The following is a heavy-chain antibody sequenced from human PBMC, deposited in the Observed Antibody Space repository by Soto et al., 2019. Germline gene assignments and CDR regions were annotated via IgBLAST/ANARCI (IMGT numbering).Heavy chain of an antibody. CDR3: ARSPYSIDYYYAIDY. CDR2: INAGNGNT. Sequence: ASVKVSCNASGYTFTSYSMHWVRQAPGQRLEWMGWINAGNGNTKYSQKFQGRVTITRDTSTSTAYMELRSLRSDDTAVYYCARSPYSIDYYYAIDYWGQGTQVTVSS. J-gene: IGHJ4*02. V-gene: IGHV1-3*01. CDR1: GYTFTSYS. D-gene: IGHD3-22*01.